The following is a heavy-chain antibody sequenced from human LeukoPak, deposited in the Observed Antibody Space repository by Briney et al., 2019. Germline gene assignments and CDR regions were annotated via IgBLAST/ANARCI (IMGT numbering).Heavy chain of an antibody. CDR3: ARSRYCSGGTCYSNYYYCYMDV. Sequence: GRSLRLSCAASGFTFSSYAMHWVRQAPGKGLEWGAVLSYDGGIKYYADSVKGRFTFSRDNSKNTLSLQMNSLRAEDTALYYCARSRYCSGGTCYSNYYYCYMDVWGKGTSVTVSS. J-gene: IGHJ6*03. V-gene: IGHV3-30*04. D-gene: IGHD2-15*01. CDR1: GFTFSSYA. CDR2: LSYDGGIK.